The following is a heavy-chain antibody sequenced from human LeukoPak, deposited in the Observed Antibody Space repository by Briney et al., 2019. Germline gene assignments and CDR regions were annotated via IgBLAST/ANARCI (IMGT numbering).Heavy chain of an antibody. V-gene: IGHV6-1*01. D-gene: IGHD2-15*01. Sequence: SQTLSLTCAISGDSVSSNSAVWNWIRQSPSRGLEWLGRTYYRSKWYNDYAVSVKSRITIKPDTSKNQFSLQLNSATPEDTAVYYCTRLGLGGAFDIWGQGTMVTVSS. CDR1: GDSVSSNSAV. J-gene: IGHJ3*02. CDR2: TYYRSKWYN. CDR3: TRLGLGGAFDI.